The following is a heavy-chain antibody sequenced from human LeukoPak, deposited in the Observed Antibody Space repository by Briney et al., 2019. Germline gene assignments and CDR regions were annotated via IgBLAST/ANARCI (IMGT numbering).Heavy chain of an antibody. CDR1: GYSFTSYL. J-gene: IGHJ4*02. CDR3: ARSPDYGDYFDY. V-gene: IGHV5-51*01. Sequence: GEALKISCKGSGYSFTSYLIGWVRQMAGKGLEWMGIIYPGDSDTRYSPSFQGQVAISADKSISTAYLQWRSLKASDTAMYYCARSPDYGDYFDYWGQGTLVTVSS. D-gene: IGHD4-17*01. CDR2: IYPGDSDT.